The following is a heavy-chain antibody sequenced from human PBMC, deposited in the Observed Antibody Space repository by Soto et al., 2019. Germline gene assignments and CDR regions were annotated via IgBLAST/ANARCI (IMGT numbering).Heavy chain of an antibody. D-gene: IGHD6-25*01. J-gene: IGHJ5*02. V-gene: IGHV4-39*01. CDR1: VGSIRSSSYY. CDR2: IYYSGST. Sequence: QLQLQESGPGLVKPSETLSLTCTVSVGSIRSSSYYWGWIRQPPGKGLGWIGSIYYSGSTYYNPSLKSRVTLSVDTSMNQFSLKLSSVTAADTAVYYCARLPRAERLFDPWGQGTLVTVSS. CDR3: ARLPRAERLFDP.